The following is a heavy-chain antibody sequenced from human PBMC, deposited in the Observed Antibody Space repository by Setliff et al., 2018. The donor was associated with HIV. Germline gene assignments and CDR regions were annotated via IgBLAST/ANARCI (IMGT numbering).Heavy chain of an antibody. V-gene: IGHV1-18*01. J-gene: IGHJ6*03. CDR3: ARASHQYSTDPYHYYMDV. CDR2: ISAYNGNT. CDR1: GYTFTSYG. D-gene: IGHD2-2*01. Sequence: ASVKVSCKASGYTFTSYGISWVRQAPGQGLEWMGWISAYNGNTNYAQKLQGRVTMTTDTSTSTAYMELRSLRSDDTAVYYCARASHQYSTDPYHYYMDVWGTGTMVTVSS.